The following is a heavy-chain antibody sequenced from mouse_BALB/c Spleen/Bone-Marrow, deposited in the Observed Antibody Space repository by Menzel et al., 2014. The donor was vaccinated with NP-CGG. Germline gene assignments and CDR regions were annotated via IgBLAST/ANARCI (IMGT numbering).Heavy chain of an antibody. CDR2: INPGIGGT. CDR1: GYAFTNYL. Sequence: LVESGDELVRPGTSVKESCKASGYAFTNYLIEWFKQRPGQGLEWIGRINPGIGGTTYNAKFKGKATLTADKSSTTAYMQLSSLTSDDSAVYFCARFTRDYWGQGTTLTVSS. V-gene: IGHV1-54*03. CDR3: ARFTRDY. J-gene: IGHJ2*01.